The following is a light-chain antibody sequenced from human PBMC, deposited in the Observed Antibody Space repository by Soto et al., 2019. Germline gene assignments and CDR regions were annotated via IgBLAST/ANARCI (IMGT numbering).Light chain of an antibody. CDR3: QQYGSSPRT. J-gene: IGKJ1*01. CDR2: DAS. V-gene: IGKV3D-15*01. CDR1: QSVGSD. Sequence: EIVMTQYPATLSVSAGERDTLSCRASQSVGSDLAWYQQKPGQAPRLLIHDASSRATGISDRFTGSGSGTDFTLTITTLEPEDFAVYYCQQYGSSPRTFGLGTKVDIK.